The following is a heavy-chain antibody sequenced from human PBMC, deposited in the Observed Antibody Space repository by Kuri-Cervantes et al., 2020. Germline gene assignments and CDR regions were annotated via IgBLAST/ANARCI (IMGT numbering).Heavy chain of an antibody. CDR2: INPSGGST. V-gene: IGHV1-46*01. D-gene: IGHD5-12*01. Sequence: ASVKVSCKASGYTFTSYYMHWVRQAPGQGLEWMGIINPSGGSTSYAQKFQGRVTMTTDTSTSTAYMELRSLRSDDTAVYYCARDQATSLTLGMDVWGQGTTVTVSS. CDR3: ARDQATSLTLGMDV. CDR1: GYTFTSYY. J-gene: IGHJ6*02.